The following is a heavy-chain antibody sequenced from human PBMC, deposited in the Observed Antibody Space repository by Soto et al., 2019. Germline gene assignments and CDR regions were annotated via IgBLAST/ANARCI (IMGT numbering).Heavy chain of an antibody. D-gene: IGHD3-16*02. CDR2: ISAYMGNT. J-gene: IGHJ3*02. Sequence: QVQLVQSGAEVKKPGASVKVSCKASGYTFTGYVISWVGQAPGQGLEGMGGISAYMGNTNYAQKLQGRVTMTTDTSTSTAYMELRSLRSDDTAVYYCARGTYDYVWGSYRYSDAFDIWGQGTMVTVSS. CDR3: ARGTYDYVWGSYRYSDAFDI. CDR1: GYTFTGYV. V-gene: IGHV1-18*01.